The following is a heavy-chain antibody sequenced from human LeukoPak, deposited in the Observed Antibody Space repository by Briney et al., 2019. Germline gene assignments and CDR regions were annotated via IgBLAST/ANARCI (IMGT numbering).Heavy chain of an antibody. CDR2: ISSSSSYT. D-gene: IGHD3-10*01. V-gene: IGHV3-11*03. J-gene: IGHJ4*02. Sequence: GGSLRLSCAASGFTFSDYYMSWIRQAPGKGLEWVSYISSSSSYTNYADSVKDRFTISRDNAKNSLYLQMNSLRAEDTAVYYCARFAGSGSYVDYWGQGTLVTVSS. CDR3: ARFAGSGSYVDY. CDR1: GFTFSDYY.